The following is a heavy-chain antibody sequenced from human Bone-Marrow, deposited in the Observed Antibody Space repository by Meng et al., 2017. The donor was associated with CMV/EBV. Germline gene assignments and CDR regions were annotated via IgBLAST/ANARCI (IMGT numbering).Heavy chain of an antibody. V-gene: IGHV1-8*01. CDR2: MNPNSGNT. Sequence: ASVKVSCKASGYTFTSYDINWVRQATGQGLEWMGWMNPNSGNTGYAQKFQGRVTMTRNTSISTAYMELSSLRSEDTAVYYCAKHSGGYCSSNSCTIDYLGQGTLVTVSS. J-gene: IGHJ4*02. CDR1: GYTFTSYD. CDR3: AKHSGGYCSSNSCTIDY. D-gene: IGHD2-2*01.